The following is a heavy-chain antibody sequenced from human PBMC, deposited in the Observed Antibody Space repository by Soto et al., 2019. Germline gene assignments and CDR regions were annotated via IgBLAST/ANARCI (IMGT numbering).Heavy chain of an antibody. J-gene: IGHJ6*02. CDR3: ARDRMVPRVYYYCYGMDV. CDR2: NYYSGST. D-gene: IGHD2-8*01. V-gene: IGHV4-61*01. Sequence: QVQLQESGPGLVKPSETLSLTCTVSGGSVSSGSYYWSWIRQPPGKGLEWIGYNYYSGSTNYNPPLMSRVTKSVDTSKNQFSQKLSSVTAADTAVYYCARDRMVPRVYYYCYGMDVWGQGTTVTVAS. CDR1: GGSVSSGSYY.